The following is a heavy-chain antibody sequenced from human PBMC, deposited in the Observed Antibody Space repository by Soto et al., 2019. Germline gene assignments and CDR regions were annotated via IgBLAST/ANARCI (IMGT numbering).Heavy chain of an antibody. D-gene: IGHD6-19*01. CDR2: INAGNGNT. V-gene: IGHV1-3*05. CDR3: ARAVAVAADFDS. J-gene: IGHJ4*02. CDR1: GYTFTGYA. Sequence: HGQLVQSGAEEKKPGASVKVSCKASGYTFTGYAMHWVRQAPGQRLEWMGWINAGNGNTKYSQKFQGRVTITRDTSASTAYMELSSLRSEDTGVYYCARAVAVAADFDSWGQGTLVPVSS.